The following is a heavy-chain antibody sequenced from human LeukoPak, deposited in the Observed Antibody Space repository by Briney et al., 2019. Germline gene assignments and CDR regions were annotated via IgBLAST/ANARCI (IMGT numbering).Heavy chain of an antibody. J-gene: IGHJ6*02. Sequence: GATVKVSCKASGYTFTSYSISWVRHTPGQGIGRVGWISAYNGNTNYAQKLQGRVTMTTDTSTSTASMELRSLRSDDTAVYYCARDISDELWFGESLRDYGMDVWGQGTTVTVSS. CDR3: ARDISDELWFGESLRDYGMDV. D-gene: IGHD3-10*01. CDR2: ISAYNGNT. V-gene: IGHV1-18*01. CDR1: GYTFTSYS.